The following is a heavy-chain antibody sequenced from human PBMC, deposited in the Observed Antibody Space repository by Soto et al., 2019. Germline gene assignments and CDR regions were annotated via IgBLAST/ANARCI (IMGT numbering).Heavy chain of an antibody. D-gene: IGHD2-2*01. Sequence: ASVKVSCKASGYTFTGYYMHWVRQAPGQGLEWMGWINPNSGGTNYAQKFQGWVTMTRDTSISTAYMELSRLRSDDTAVYYCARGYCSSTSCPYYNYGMDVWGQGTTVTVSS. J-gene: IGHJ6*02. CDR2: INPNSGGT. CDR3: ARGYCSSTSCPYYNYGMDV. V-gene: IGHV1-2*04. CDR1: GYTFTGYY.